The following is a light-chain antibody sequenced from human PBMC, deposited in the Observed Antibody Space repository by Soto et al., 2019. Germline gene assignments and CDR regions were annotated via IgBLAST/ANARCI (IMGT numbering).Light chain of an antibody. V-gene: IGLV1-40*01. CDR3: QSYDSSLSGWV. J-gene: IGLJ3*02. CDR1: SSNIGAGYP. Sequence: QPVLTQPPLVSGAPGQRVTVSCIGSSSNIGAGYPVQWYQQLPGTAPQLLIYGNTNRHSGVPDRFSGSKSGTSASLAITGLQAEDEADYYCQSYDSSLSGWVFGGGTKVTVL. CDR2: GNT.